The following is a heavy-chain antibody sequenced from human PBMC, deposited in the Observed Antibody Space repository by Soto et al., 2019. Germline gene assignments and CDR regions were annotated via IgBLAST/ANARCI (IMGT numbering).Heavy chain of an antibody. J-gene: IGHJ4*02. V-gene: IGHV4-38-2*02. CDR2: IYHSGST. D-gene: IGHD5-18*01. CDR1: GYSISSGYY. CDR3: ARDSNSYGYYFDY. Sequence: SETLSLTCAVSGYSISSGYYWGCIRQPPGKGLEWIGSIYHSGSTYYNPSLKSRVTISVDTSKNQFSLKLSSVTAADTAVYYCARDSNSYGYYFDYWGQGTLVTVSS.